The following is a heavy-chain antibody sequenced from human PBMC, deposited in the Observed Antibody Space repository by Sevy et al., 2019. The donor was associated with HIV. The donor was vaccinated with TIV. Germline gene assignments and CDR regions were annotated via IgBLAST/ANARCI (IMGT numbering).Heavy chain of an antibody. CDR2: ISYSGRT. Sequence: SETLSLTCTVSGGSISSLNYYWSWIRQHPGKGLEWIGYISYSGRTSYNPSLMSRLTISLDTSKNQFSLRLSSVTAADTALFYCARANAYLTSDAFDLWGQGTMVTVSS. CDR1: GGSISSLNYY. CDR3: ARANAYLTSDAFDL. J-gene: IGHJ3*01. V-gene: IGHV4-31*03. D-gene: IGHD1-26*01.